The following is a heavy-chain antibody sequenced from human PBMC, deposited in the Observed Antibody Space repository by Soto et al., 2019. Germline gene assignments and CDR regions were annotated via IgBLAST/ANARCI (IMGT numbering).Heavy chain of an antibody. CDR1: RFSFTNAW. J-gene: IGHJ6*02. Sequence: EVQLVESGGGFVQPGGSLRLSCVASRFSFTNAWMSWVRQAPGKGPEWVGRIKSKTDGGTADYAAPVKGRFTISRDDLQHTLYLYMDSRKAEYTGLYHCCTDIGIYGLDIWGQGTTVTVSS. CDR2: IKSKTDGGTA. V-gene: IGHV3-15*01. D-gene: IGHD1-26*01. CDR3: CTDIGIYGLDI.